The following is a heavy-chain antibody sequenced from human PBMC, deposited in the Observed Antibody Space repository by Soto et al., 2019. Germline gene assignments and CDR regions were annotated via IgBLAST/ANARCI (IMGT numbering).Heavy chain of an antibody. J-gene: IGHJ4*02. Sequence: GGSLRLSCAVSGFTFRSYGMSWVRQAPGKGLEWVSAISGSGGSTYYADSVKGRFTISRDNSKNTLYLQMNSLRAEDTAVYYCAKAVAGSQSRIDYWGQGTLVTVSS. D-gene: IGHD6-19*01. CDR1: GFTFRSYG. CDR2: ISGSGGST. V-gene: IGHV3-23*01. CDR3: AKAVAGSQSRIDY.